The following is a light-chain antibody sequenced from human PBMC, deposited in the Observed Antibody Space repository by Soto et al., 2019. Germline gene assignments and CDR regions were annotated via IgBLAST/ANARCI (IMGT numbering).Light chain of an antibody. CDR2: GAS. Sequence: EIVMTQSPVTLSVSPGERATLSCRASQSVSSNLAWYQQKPGQTPRLLIYGASTRATGIPARFSGSGSGTEFTLTISGLQSEDFAVYFFQHYNNWLPRTLVKGTKLEI. V-gene: IGKV3-15*01. J-gene: IGKJ1*01. CDR1: QSVSSN. CDR3: QHYNNWLPRT.